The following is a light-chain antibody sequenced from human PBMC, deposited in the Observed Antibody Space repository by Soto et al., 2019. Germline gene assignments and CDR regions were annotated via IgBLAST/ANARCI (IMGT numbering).Light chain of an antibody. J-gene: IGLJ1*01. CDR2: DVS. CDR1: SSDVGAYNY. Sequence: QSALTQPASVSGSPGQSITISGTGTSSDVGAYNYVSWYQHHPGKVPRLMIFDVSNRPSGVSNRFSGSKSGNTASLTISGLQAEDEADYYCCSYSRSSPYVFGAGTKLTVL. V-gene: IGLV2-14*03. CDR3: CSYSRSSPYV.